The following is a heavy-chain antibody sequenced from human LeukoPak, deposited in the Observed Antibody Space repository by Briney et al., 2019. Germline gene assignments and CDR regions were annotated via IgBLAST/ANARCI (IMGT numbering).Heavy chain of an antibody. D-gene: IGHD3-10*01. J-gene: IGHJ6*03. CDR3: ARGYYGSGSHCCHMDV. Sequence: PETLSLTCAVYVRSFSGYYWSWIRQPPGKGLEWIGEINHSGSTNYNSSLKSRVTISVDTSKNQFSLKLSSVTAADTAVYYCARGYYGSGSHCCHMDVWGKGTTITVS. CDR2: INHSGST. CDR1: VRSFSGYY. V-gene: IGHV4-34*01.